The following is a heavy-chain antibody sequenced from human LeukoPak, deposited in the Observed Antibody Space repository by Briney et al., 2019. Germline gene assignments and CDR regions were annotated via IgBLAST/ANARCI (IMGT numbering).Heavy chain of an antibody. Sequence: SETLSLTCAVYGGSFSGYYWSWIRQPPGKGLEWIGEINHSGSTNYNPSLKSRVTISVDTSKNQFSLKLTSVTAADSAVYYCARDPGYHYDSRGGYFDYWGQGTLVTVSS. V-gene: IGHV4-34*01. J-gene: IGHJ4*02. D-gene: IGHD3-22*01. CDR3: ARDPGYHYDSRGGYFDY. CDR1: GGSFSGYY. CDR2: INHSGST.